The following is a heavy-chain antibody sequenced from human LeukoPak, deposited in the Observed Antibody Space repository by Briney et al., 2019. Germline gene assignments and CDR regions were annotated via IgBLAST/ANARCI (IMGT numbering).Heavy chain of an antibody. Sequence: GGSLRLSCAASGFTFSSYGMHWVRQAPGKGLGWVAFIRYDGSNKYYADSVKGRFTISRDNSKNTLYLQMNSLRAEDTAVYYCAKDNPPYSSGRNWFDPWGQGTLVTVSS. CDR3: AKDNPPYSSGRNWFDP. D-gene: IGHD6-19*01. J-gene: IGHJ5*02. CDR2: IRYDGSNK. CDR1: GFTFSSYG. V-gene: IGHV3-30*02.